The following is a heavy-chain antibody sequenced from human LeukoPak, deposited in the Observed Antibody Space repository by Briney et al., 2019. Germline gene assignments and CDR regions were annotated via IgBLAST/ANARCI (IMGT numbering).Heavy chain of an antibody. D-gene: IGHD6-19*01. V-gene: IGHV3-48*01. J-gene: IGHJ4*02. CDR3: IVLAVTGTLGFDY. CDR1: GFTFSSYS. CDR2: ISSSSTTI. Sequence: GGSLRLSCAASGFTFSSYSMNWVRQAPGKGLEWVSYISSSSTTIYYADSVKGRFTISRDNAKNSLSLQMNSLRAEDTAVYYCIVLAVTGTLGFDYWGQGTLVTVSS.